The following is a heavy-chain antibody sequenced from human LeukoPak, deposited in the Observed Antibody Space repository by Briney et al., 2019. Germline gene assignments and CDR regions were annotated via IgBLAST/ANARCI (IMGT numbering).Heavy chain of an antibody. D-gene: IGHD3-16*02. CDR1: GGTFSSYA. J-gene: IGHJ3*02. Sequence: SVKVSCKASGGTFSSYAISWVRQAPGQGLEWMGGIIPIFGTANYAQKFQGRVTITADESTSTAYMELSNLRSEDTAVYYCAMVWGSYRYRAFDIWGQGTMVTVSS. V-gene: IGHV1-69*01. CDR3: AMVWGSYRYRAFDI. CDR2: IIPIFGTA.